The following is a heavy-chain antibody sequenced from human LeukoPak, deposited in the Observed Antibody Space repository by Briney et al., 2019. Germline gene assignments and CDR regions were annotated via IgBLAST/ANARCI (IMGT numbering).Heavy chain of an antibody. CDR2: VSGSGGCP. J-gene: IGHJ4*02. Sequence: PGGALRVSCAASGVTFSVYVMTWGRQAPGGGRGWVSRVSGSGGCPWHAASVTGRFSISRDNSKNTLYLQMSSLSDDDTALYYCAKARGATVNDPSDYWGQGNLVTVSS. CDR1: GVTFSVYV. CDR3: AKARGATVNDPSDY. V-gene: IGHV3-23*01. D-gene: IGHD1-26*01.